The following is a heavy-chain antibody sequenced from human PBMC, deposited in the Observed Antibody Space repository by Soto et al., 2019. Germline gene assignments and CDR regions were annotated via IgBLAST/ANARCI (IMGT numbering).Heavy chain of an antibody. D-gene: IGHD3-22*01. Sequence: EVQLVESGGGLVQPGGSLRLSCAVSGFTFSNYWMHWVRQAPGKGLVWVSRLKSDGSGTMYADSVKGRLTISRDNAKTTPSLQMTSLRAEDTAVYHCGRGEGGYYDANGYLGRHWGKGTLVTVSS. CDR3: GRGEGGYYDANGYLGRH. V-gene: IGHV3-74*03. J-gene: IGHJ4*02. CDR1: GFTFSNYW. CDR2: LKSDGSGT.